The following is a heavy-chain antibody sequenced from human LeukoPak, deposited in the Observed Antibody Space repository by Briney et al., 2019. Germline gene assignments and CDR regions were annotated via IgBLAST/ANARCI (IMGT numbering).Heavy chain of an antibody. V-gene: IGHV4-59*12. CDR3: ARDIVVVPAAIKAYNWFDP. Sequence: PSETLSLTCTVSGGSISSYYWSWIRQPPGKGLEWIGYIYYSGSTNYNPSLKSRVTISVDTSKNQFSLKLSSVTAADTAVYYCARDIVVVPAAIKAYNWFDPWGQGTLVTVSS. CDR2: IYYSGST. CDR1: GGSISSYY. J-gene: IGHJ5*02. D-gene: IGHD2-2*02.